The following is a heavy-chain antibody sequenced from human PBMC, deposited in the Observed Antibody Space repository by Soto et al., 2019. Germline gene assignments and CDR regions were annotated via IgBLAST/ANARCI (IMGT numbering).Heavy chain of an antibody. CDR1: GFTFSSYG. CDR3: AREILPYYFDY. Sequence: GGSLRLSCAASGFTFSSYGMHWVRQAPGKGLEWVAVIWYDGSNKYYADSVKGRFTISRDNSKNTLYLQMNSLRAEDTAVYYCAREILPYYFDYWGQGTLVTVSS. CDR2: IWYDGSNK. J-gene: IGHJ4*02. V-gene: IGHV3-33*08.